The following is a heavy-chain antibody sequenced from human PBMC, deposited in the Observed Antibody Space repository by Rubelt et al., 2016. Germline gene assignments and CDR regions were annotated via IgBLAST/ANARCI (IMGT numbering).Heavy chain of an antibody. Sequence: QVQLVQSGSELKKPGASVKVSCKASGYTFTSYAMNWVRQAPGQGLEWMGWINTNTGNPTYAQGFTGRVVFSVDTSVRPASLQISSLKAEDTAVYYCARDPSSWQGWLLWGQGTLVTVSS. V-gene: IGHV7-4-1*02. CDR1: GYTFTSYA. D-gene: IGHD6-13*01. CDR2: INTNTGNP. J-gene: IGHJ4*02. CDR3: ARDPSSWQGWLL.